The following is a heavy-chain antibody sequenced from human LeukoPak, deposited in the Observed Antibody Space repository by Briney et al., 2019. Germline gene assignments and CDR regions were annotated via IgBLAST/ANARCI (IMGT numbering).Heavy chain of an antibody. D-gene: IGHD3-10*01. CDR2: INPSGGST. CDR3: ARDRGGSGSYDAFDI. Sequence: AASVKVSCKASGYTFTSYYMHWVRQAPGQGLEWMGIINPSGGSTSYAQKFQGRVTMTRDMSTSTVYMELSSLRSEDTAVYYCARDRGGSGSYDAFDIWGQGTMVTVSS. CDR1: GYTFTSYY. V-gene: IGHV1-46*01. J-gene: IGHJ3*02.